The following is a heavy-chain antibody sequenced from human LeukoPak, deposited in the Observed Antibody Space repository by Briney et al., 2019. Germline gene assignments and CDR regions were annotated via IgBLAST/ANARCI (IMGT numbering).Heavy chain of an antibody. Sequence: PSETLSLTCTVSGGSISSSSYYWGWIRQPPGKGLEWIGSIYYSGSTYYNPSLKSRVTISVDTSKNQFSLKLSSVTAADTAVYYCARYSSSFYFGYWGQGTLVTVSS. D-gene: IGHD6-13*01. CDR3: ARYSSSFYFGY. V-gene: IGHV4-39*01. J-gene: IGHJ4*02. CDR2: IYYSGST. CDR1: GGSISSSSYY.